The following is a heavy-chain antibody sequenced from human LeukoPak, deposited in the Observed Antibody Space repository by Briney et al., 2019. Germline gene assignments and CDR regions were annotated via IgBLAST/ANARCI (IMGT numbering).Heavy chain of an antibody. J-gene: IGHJ4*02. CDR3: ARDDPYSGSYYFDY. D-gene: IGHD1-26*01. CDR2: IYYSGST. V-gene: IGHV4-59*12. Sequence: SETLSLTCTVSGGSISSYYWSWIRQPPGKRLEWIGYIYYSGSTYYNPSLKSRVTISVDTSKNQFSLKLSSVTAADTAVYYCARDDPYSGSYYFDYWGQGTLVTVSS. CDR1: GGSISSYY.